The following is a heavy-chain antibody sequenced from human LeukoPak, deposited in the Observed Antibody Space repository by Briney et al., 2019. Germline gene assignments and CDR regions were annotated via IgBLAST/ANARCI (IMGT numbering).Heavy chain of an antibody. CDR2: ISAYNGNT. J-gene: IGHJ4*02. CDR1: GYTFTSYG. V-gene: IGHV1-18*01. D-gene: IGHD2-2*01. CDR3: ARDRGIVVVPAAMNY. Sequence: ASVKVSCKASGYTFTSYGISWGRQAPGQGLEWMGWISAYNGNTNYAQKLQGRVTMTTDTSTSTAYMELRSLRSDDTAVYYCARDRGIVVVPAAMNYWGRGTLVTVSS.